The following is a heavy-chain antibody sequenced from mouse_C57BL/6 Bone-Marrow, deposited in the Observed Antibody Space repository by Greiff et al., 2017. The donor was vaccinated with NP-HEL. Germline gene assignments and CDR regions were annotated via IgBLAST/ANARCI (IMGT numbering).Heavy chain of an antibody. V-gene: IGHV1-81*01. CDR2: IYPRSGNT. D-gene: IGHD1-1*01. J-gene: IGHJ3*01. CDR1: GYTFTSYG. Sequence: VQLQQSGAELARPGASVKLSCKASGYTFTSYGISWVKQRTGQGLEWIGEIYPRSGNTYYNEKFKGKATLTADKSSSTAYMALRSLTSEDSAVYFCAREGAYYYGSSYGWFAYWGQGTLVTVSA. CDR3: AREGAYYYGSSYGWFAY.